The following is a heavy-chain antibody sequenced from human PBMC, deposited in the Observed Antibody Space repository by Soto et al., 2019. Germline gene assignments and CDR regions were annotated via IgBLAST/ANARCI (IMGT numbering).Heavy chain of an antibody. Sequence: QLHLVQSGAVVKKPGASVTVSCSASGYPVTAYYMHWVRQAPGRGLEWMGGINPATGAAKYTQTFPGRVTMTRHPSTSTVFLELRGLTSEDTAVFYCARGGAVGVAGSAAFDMWVQVTLVTVSS. V-gene: IGHV1-2*02. CDR1: GYPVTAYY. CDR3: ARGGAVGVAGSAAFDM. J-gene: IGHJ3*02. D-gene: IGHD3-3*01. CDR2: INPATGAA.